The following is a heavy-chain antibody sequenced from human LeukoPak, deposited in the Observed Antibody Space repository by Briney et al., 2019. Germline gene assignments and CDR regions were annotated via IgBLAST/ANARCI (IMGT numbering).Heavy chain of an antibody. CDR1: GYTFTSYG. CDR2: ISAYNGNI. CDR3: ALDDRGSYSFDY. D-gene: IGHD1-26*01. J-gene: IGHJ4*02. Sequence: ASVKVSCKASGYTFTSYGISWVRQATGQGLEWMGWISAYNGNISYAQKLQGRVTMTTDTSTSTAYMELRSLRSDDTAVYYCALDDRGSYSFDYWGQGTLVTVSS. V-gene: IGHV1-18*01.